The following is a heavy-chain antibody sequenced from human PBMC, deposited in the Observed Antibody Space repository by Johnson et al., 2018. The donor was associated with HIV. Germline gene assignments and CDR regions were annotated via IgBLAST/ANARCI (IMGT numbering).Heavy chain of an antibody. CDR2: ISYAGSNK. CDR1: GFTFSSYA. D-gene: IGHD1-14*01. Sequence: QVLLVESGGGVVQPGRSLRLSSAASGFTFSSYAMHWVRQAPGTGLEWVAVISYAGSNKYYADSVKGRCPISRDNSKNTLYLQMNSLRAEDTAVYYCAKDLRSGNRREAFDIWGQGTMVTVSS. V-gene: IGHV3-30-3*01. CDR3: AKDLRSGNRREAFDI. J-gene: IGHJ3*02.